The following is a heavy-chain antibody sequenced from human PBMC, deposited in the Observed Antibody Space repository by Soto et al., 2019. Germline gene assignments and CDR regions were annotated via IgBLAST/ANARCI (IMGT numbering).Heavy chain of an antibody. CDR1: GFTFSSYG. Sequence: PGGSLRLSCAASGFTFSSYGMHWVRQAPGKGLEWVAVIWYDGSNKYYADSVKGRFTISRDNSKNTLYLQMNSLRAEDTAVYYCARDTSSWSSYYYGMDVWGQGTTVTVS. J-gene: IGHJ6*02. D-gene: IGHD6-13*01. CDR3: ARDTSSWSSYYYGMDV. CDR2: IWYDGSNK. V-gene: IGHV3-33*01.